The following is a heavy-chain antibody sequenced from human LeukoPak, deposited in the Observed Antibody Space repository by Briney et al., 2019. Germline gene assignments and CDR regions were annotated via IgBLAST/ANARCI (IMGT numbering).Heavy chain of an antibody. D-gene: IGHD3-9*01. V-gene: IGHV1-18*01. CDR2: ISAYNGNT. Sequence: ASVKVSCKASGYTFTSYGISWVRQAPGQGLEWMGWISAYNGNTNYAQKLQGRVTMTTDTSTSTAYMELRSLRSDDTAVYYCARDFFAPILTGYPPRFDYWGQGTLVTVSS. J-gene: IGHJ4*02. CDR3: ARDFFAPILTGYPPRFDY. CDR1: GYTFTSYG.